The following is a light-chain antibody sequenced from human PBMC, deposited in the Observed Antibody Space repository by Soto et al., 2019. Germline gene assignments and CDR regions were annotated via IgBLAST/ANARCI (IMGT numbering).Light chain of an antibody. J-gene: IGKJ4*01. CDR2: KAS. CDR1: QSIKSW. Sequence: DIQLTQSPSTLSASVGDRVTITCRASQSIKSWLAWSQQKPGEAPKLLIYKASTLGNGVPSRFSGSASGTEFTLTINSLPPDDFAMYYCQQYSSYSWLSFGGGNKVDI. CDR3: QQYSSYSWLS. V-gene: IGKV1-5*03.